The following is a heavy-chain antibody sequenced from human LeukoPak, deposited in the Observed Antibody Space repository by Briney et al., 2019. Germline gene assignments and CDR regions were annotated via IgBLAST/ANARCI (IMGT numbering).Heavy chain of an antibody. D-gene: IGHD1-26*01. V-gene: IGHV3-23*01. CDR3: ATGASSSSFAY. J-gene: IGHJ4*02. CDR1: GITFSSSA. CDR2: ISSTCTTR. Sequence: TGGSLRLSCAASGITFSSSAMSWVRQAPGKGLEGVSAISSTCTTRFDADSVKGRFTISRDNSKNALYLQMHSLRAEDTAVYYCATGASSSSFAYWGQGTLVTVSS.